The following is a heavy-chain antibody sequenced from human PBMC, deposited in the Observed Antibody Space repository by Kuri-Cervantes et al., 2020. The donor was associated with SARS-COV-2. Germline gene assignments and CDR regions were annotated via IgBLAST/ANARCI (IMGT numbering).Heavy chain of an antibody. CDR2: IYYRGST. D-gene: IGHD3-10*01. CDR1: GGSISSYY. CDR3: ARTYGSGTPPSY. J-gene: IGHJ4*02. Sequence: LRLSCTVSGGSISSYYWSWIRQPPGKGLEWIGYIYYRGSTNYNPSLKSRVTISVDTSKNQFSLKLSSVTAADTAVYYCARTYGSGTPPSYWGQGTLVTVSS. V-gene: IGHV4-59*12.